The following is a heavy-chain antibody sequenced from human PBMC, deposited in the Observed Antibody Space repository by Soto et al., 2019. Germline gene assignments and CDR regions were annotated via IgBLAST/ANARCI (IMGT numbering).Heavy chain of an antibody. CDR1: GGSISSGGYY. CDR2: IYYSGST. J-gene: IGHJ6*02. Sequence: QVQLQESGPGLVKPSQTLSLTCTVSGGSISSGGYYWSWIRQHPAKGLEWIGYIYYSGSTYYNPSLKSRVTLSVVTSMNQFSLELSSLTAADTAVYYCARDYHYDFWSGYYSYYYGMDVWGQGTTVTVSS. V-gene: IGHV4-31*03. D-gene: IGHD3-3*01. CDR3: ARDYHYDFWSGYYSYYYGMDV.